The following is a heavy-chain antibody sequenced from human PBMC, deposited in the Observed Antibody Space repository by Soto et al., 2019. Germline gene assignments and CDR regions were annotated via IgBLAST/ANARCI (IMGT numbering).Heavy chain of an antibody. CDR1: GFTFSSYG. D-gene: IGHD5-12*01. Sequence: QVQLVESGGGVVQPGRSLRLSCAASGFTFSSYGMHWVRQAPGKGLEWVAVISYDGSNKYYADSVKGRFTISRDNPKNTLYLQMNSLRAEDTAVYYCAKAPYSGYEIDYWGQGTLVTVSS. J-gene: IGHJ4*02. CDR2: ISYDGSNK. V-gene: IGHV3-30*18. CDR3: AKAPYSGYEIDY.